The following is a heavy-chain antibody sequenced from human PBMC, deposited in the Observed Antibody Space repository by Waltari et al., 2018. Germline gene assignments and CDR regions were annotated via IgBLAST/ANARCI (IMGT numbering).Heavy chain of an antibody. CDR1: VLTFSSSA. J-gene: IGHJ5*02. Sequence: VQLVESGGGVVQPGCSLRLSCEASVLTFSSSAMPWVRQAADKGLEWEAFLRYAGINRYDTDSVKGRFTISRDNSKYTLDLQMNSLRSENTAVYYCAKDEGGFDPWGQGTLVTVSS. CDR3: AKDEGGFDP. CDR2: LRYAGINR. V-gene: IGHV3-30*02.